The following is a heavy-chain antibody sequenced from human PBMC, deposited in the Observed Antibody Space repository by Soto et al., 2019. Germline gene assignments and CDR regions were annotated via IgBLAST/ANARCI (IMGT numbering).Heavy chain of an antibody. CDR3: AKVKERAYSYGYDY. Sequence: EVQLLESGGGLVQPGGSLRLSCAASGFTFSSYAMSWVRQAPGKGLGWVSAISGGGGSTYYADSVKGRFTISRDNSKNTLYLQMNSLRAEDTAVYYCAKVKERAYSYGYDYWGQGTLVTVSS. J-gene: IGHJ4*02. V-gene: IGHV3-23*01. D-gene: IGHD5-18*01. CDR2: ISGGGGST. CDR1: GFTFSSYA.